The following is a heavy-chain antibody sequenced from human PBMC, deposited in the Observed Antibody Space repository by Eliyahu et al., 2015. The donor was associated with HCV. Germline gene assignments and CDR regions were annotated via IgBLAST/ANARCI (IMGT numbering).Heavy chain of an antibody. V-gene: IGHV3-30*02. J-gene: IGHJ3*02. D-gene: IGHD2-15*01. Sequence: QVQLVESGGGVVQPGGSLRLSCAASGFTFSNYGMHWVRQAPGKGLEWVAFIRYDGSKKYYADSVKGRFTISRDNSKNTLYLQMNSLRVEDTAVYYCAKDIDSGGQYPDALDIWGQGTMVTVSS. CDR3: AKDIDSGGQYPDALDI. CDR1: GFTFSNYG. CDR2: IRYDGSKK.